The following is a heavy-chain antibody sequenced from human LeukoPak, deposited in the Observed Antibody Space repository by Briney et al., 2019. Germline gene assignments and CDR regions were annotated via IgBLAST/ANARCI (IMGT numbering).Heavy chain of an antibody. Sequence: TGVSLRLSCAASGFTFSSYAMTWVRQSPGKGLEWVSGISASGGSTYYADSVKGRFTISRDKSKNRLFLQMNSLRAEDTAVYYCAKDRAGYSTGWTLDSWGQGTLVTVSS. D-gene: IGHD6-19*01. V-gene: IGHV3-23*01. CDR2: ISASGGST. CDR1: GFTFSSYA. CDR3: AKDRAGYSTGWTLDS. J-gene: IGHJ4*02.